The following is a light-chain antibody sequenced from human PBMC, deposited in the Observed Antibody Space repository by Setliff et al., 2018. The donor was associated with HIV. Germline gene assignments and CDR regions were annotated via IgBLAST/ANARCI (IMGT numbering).Light chain of an antibody. CDR3: SSYTSGGTWV. J-gene: IGLJ3*02. CDR2: DVS. CDR1: TSDIGGYKY. V-gene: IGLV2-14*03. Sequence: QSALAQPASVSGSPGQSITISCTESTSDIGGYKYVSWHQQHPGKVPKVIIYDVSNRPSGVSNRFSGSKSGNMASLTISGLQTEDEADYYCSSYTSGGTWVFGGGTKVTVL.